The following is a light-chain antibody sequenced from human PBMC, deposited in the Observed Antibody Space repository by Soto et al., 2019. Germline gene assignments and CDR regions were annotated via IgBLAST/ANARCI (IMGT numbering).Light chain of an antibody. CDR3: QHRSNSSPTST. V-gene: IGKV3-11*01. Sequence: EIVLTQSPATLSLSPGDRATLSCRASQSIGTYLAWYQQKPGQAPSLLIYDASNRATGILARFSGSGSETVFAFTTSIPVPEDVAVFFCQHRSNSSPTSTFGQGTMVEIK. CDR2: DAS. CDR1: QSIGTY. J-gene: IGKJ1*01.